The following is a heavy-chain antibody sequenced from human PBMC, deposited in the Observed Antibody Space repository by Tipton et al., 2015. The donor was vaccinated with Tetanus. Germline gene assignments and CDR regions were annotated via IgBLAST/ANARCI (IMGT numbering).Heavy chain of an antibody. D-gene: IGHD3-10*01. CDR2: TYYRSKWYN. J-gene: IGHJ6*02. V-gene: IGHV6-1*01. CDR1: GDSVSSNSAA. CDR3: ARGVTTTGKTPSYSCGMDV. Sequence: GLVKPSQTLSLTCAISGDSVSSNSAAWNWIRQSPSRGLEWLGRTYYRSKWYNDYAVSVKSRITINPDTSKNQFSLQLNSVTPEDTPVCYCARGVTTTGKTPSYSCGMDVWGQGTSVSVSS.